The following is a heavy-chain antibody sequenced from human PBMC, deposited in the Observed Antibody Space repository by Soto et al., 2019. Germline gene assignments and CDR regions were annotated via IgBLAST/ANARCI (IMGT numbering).Heavy chain of an antibody. D-gene: IGHD3-22*01. CDR2: AYHRGTS. CDR1: GYSISSGYY. CDR3: ARGNGYYETSGDFNS. V-gene: IGHV4-38-2*02. Sequence: PSETLSFTCTVSGYSISSGYYWGWIRQPPGKGLEWIGSAYHRGTSYYSPSLQSRVTISVDTSKNQFSLRLTSVTAADTAVYYCARGNGYYETSGDFNSWGQGALVTVSS. J-gene: IGHJ4*02.